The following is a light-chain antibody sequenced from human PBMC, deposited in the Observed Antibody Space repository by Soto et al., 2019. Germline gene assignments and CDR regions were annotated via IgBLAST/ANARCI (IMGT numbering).Light chain of an antibody. J-gene: IGLJ1*01. CDR1: SSDVGGYSY. Sequence: QSVLTQPPSASGSPGQSVTISCTGTSSDVGGYSYVSWYQQHPGQAPKLMLYDVGKRPSGVSNRFSGSKSGDSASLTISGLQAEDGADYYCSSYTTIKTYVFGTGTKVTVL. CDR3: SSYTTIKTYV. CDR2: DVG. V-gene: IGLV2-14*03.